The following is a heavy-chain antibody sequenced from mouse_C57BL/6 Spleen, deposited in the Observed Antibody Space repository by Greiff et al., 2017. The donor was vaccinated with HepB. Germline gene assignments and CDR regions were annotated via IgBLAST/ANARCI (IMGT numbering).Heavy chain of an antibody. CDR1: GYAFSSYW. V-gene: IGHV1-80*01. CDR3: ARDDDYASYWYFDV. D-gene: IGHD2-4*01. CDR2: IYPGDGDT. J-gene: IGHJ1*03. Sequence: QVQLQQSGAELVKPGASVKISCKASGYAFSSYWMNWVKQRPGKGLEWIGQIYPGDGDTNYNGKFKGKATLTADKSSSTAYMQLSSLTSEDSAVYFCARDDDYASYWYFDVWGTGTTVTVSS.